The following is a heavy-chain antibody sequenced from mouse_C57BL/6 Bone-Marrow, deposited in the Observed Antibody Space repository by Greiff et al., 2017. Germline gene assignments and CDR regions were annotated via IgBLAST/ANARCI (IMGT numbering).Heavy chain of an antibody. J-gene: IGHJ2*01. V-gene: IGHV1-81*01. Sequence: QVQLQQSGAELARPGASVKLSCKASGYTFTSYGISWVKQRTGQGLEWIGEIYPRSGNTYYNEKFKGKATLTADKSSSTAYMELRSLTSEDSAVYFCASGDITTVVEGYWGQGTTLTVSS. D-gene: IGHD1-1*01. CDR2: IYPRSGNT. CDR3: ASGDITTVVEGY. CDR1: GYTFTSYG.